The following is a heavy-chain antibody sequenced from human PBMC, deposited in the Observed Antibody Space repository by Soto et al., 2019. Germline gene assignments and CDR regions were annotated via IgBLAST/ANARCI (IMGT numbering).Heavy chain of an antibody. V-gene: IGHV4-59*08. CDR1: GGSISSYY. D-gene: IGHD6-19*01. CDR2: IYYSGST. Sequence: SETLSLTCTVSGGSISSYYWSWIRQPPGKGLEWIGYIYYSGSTNYNPSLKSRVTISVDTSKNQFSLKLSSVTAADTAVYYCARSIAVAGRGNWFDPWGQGTLVTVSS. J-gene: IGHJ5*02. CDR3: ARSIAVAGRGNWFDP.